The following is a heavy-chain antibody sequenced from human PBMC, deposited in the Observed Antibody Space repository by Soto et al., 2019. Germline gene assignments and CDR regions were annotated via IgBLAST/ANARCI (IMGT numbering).Heavy chain of an antibody. CDR3: AKAPQTRPNILPVYSDY. D-gene: IGHD3-9*01. CDR2: ISDSGRDT. Sequence: PGGSLRLSCAASGFTFSSSPMSWVRQAPGKGLEWVSTISDSGRDTYYADSVEGRFSISRDNSKNTLFLQMNSLSAGDTALYFSAKAPQTRPNILPVYSDYGGQETLVT. CDR1: GFTFSSSP. J-gene: IGHJ4*02. V-gene: IGHV3-23*01.